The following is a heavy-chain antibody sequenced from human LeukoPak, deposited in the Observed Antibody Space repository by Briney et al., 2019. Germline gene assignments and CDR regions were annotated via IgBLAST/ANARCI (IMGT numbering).Heavy chain of an antibody. D-gene: IGHD1-26*01. V-gene: IGHV4-39*01. CDR2: IYYSGST. CDR3: ARLLRRELYFDY. Sequence: SETLSLTCTVSGGSISSSSYYWGWIRQPPGKGLEWIGSIYYSGSTYYNPSLKSRVTISVDTSKNQFSLKLSSVTAADTAVYYCARLLRRELYFDYWGQGTLVTVSS. J-gene: IGHJ4*02. CDR1: GGSISSSSYY.